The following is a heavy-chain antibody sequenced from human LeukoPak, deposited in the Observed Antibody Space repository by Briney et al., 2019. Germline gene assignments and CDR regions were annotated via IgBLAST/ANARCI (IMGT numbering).Heavy chain of an antibody. CDR3: AGRNDILTGYVFDF. CDR2: TYYSGST. D-gene: IGHD3-9*01. CDR1: GGSVSSSIYY. J-gene: IGHJ4*02. Sequence: SETLSLTCTVSGGSVSSSIYYWGWIRQPPGKGLEWIGSTYYSGSTSYNPSLKSRVTISVDTSKNQFSLKLTSVTAADTAVYYCAGRNDILTGYVFDFWGQGTLVTVSS. V-gene: IGHV4-39*01.